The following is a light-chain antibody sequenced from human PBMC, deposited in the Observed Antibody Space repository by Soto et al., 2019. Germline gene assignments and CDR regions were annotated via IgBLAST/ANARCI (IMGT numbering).Light chain of an antibody. CDR3: QQYNSYLLT. Sequence: DIQMTQSPSTLSASVGDRVTITCRASQSISSWLAWYQQKPGKAPKLLIYKASSLESGVPSRFSGSGSGTEFTLCISSLQPDDFATYYCQQYNSYLLTFGGGTKVEIK. CDR2: KAS. CDR1: QSISSW. V-gene: IGKV1-5*03. J-gene: IGKJ4*01.